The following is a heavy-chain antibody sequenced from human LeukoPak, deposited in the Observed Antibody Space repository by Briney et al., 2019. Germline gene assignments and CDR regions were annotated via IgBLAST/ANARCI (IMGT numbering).Heavy chain of an antibody. J-gene: IGHJ3*01. CDR3: ATDRDILTGYRT. V-gene: IGHV1-24*01. Sequence: ASVKVSCKVSGYTLTELSMHWVRQAPGKGLEWMGGFDPEDGETIYAQKFQGRVTMTEDTSTDTAYMELSSLRSEDTAVYYCATDRDILTGYRTWGQGTMVTVPS. D-gene: IGHD3-9*01. CDR1: GYTLTELS. CDR2: FDPEDGET.